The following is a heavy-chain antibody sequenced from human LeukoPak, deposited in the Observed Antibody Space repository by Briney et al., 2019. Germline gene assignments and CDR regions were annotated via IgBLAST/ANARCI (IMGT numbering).Heavy chain of an antibody. V-gene: IGHV1-8*01. J-gene: IGHJ4*02. CDR1: GFTFTNYD. CDR2: INPNSGNR. D-gene: IGHD3-22*01. CDR3: ARGPGYYDSRGYSYYFDY. Sequence: ASVKVSCKATGFTFTNYDINWVRQATGQGLEWMGWINPNSGNRGYAQKFQGRVTLTRDTSTSTAYMELSSLRSEDTAVYYCARGPGYYDSRGYSYYFDYWGQGTLVTVSS.